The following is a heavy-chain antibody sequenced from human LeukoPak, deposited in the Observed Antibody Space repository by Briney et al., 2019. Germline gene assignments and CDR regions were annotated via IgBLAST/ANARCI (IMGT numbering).Heavy chain of an antibody. CDR1: GGSISSSSYY. D-gene: IGHD3-3*01. CDR2: IYYSGST. Sequence: SETLSLTCTDSGGSISSSSYYWGWIRQPPGKGLEWIGSIYYSGSTYYNPSLKSRVTISVDTSKNQFSLKLSSVTAADTAVYYCARRYYDFWSGYYDYWGQGTLVTVSS. J-gene: IGHJ4*02. V-gene: IGHV4-39*01. CDR3: ARRYYDFWSGYYDY.